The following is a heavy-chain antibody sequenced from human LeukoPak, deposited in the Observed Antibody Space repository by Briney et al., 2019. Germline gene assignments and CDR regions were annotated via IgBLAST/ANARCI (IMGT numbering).Heavy chain of an antibody. J-gene: IGHJ4*02. CDR1: GFRFSSYW. CDR2: IYPGDSDT. CDR3: TRSSDMDTLDLSH. V-gene: IGHV5-51*01. D-gene: IGHD5-18*01. Sequence: GESLKISCKGSGFRFSSYWIGWVRQMPGKGLEWMGFIYPGDSDTRYSPSFQGQVAISADKSISTAYLKWSSLKASDSAKYYCTRSSDMDTLDLSHWGQGTLVTVSS.